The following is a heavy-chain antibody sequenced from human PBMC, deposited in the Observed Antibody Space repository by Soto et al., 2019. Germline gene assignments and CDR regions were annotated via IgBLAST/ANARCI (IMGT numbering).Heavy chain of an antibody. V-gene: IGHV3-74*01. CDR2: MNSDGSTT. Sequence: EVQLVESGGGLVQPGGSLRLSCAASGFTFSSYWMHWVRQAPGKGLVWVSRMNSDGSTTSYADSVKGRFTISRDNAKNTVYLQMNRLTAEDTAVYDCARVGRGFWYFDLWGRGTLVTVSS. CDR1: GFTFSSYW. CDR3: ARVGRGFWYFDL. J-gene: IGHJ2*01.